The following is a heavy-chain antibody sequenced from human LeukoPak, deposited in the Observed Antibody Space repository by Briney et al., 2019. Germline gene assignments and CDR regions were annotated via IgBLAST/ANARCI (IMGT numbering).Heavy chain of an antibody. V-gene: IGHV4-59*02. D-gene: IGHD3-22*01. J-gene: IGHJ4*02. CDR1: GGSVSSYY. CDR3: ARVRRSGSYPSYFDY. Sequence: SETLSLTCTVSGGSVSSYYWSWIRQPPEKGLEWIGYIYYSGSTSYNPSLKSRVSISVDPSNNQFSLKLTSVTAADTAVYYCARVRRSGSYPSYFDYWGQGTLVTVSS. CDR2: IYYSGST.